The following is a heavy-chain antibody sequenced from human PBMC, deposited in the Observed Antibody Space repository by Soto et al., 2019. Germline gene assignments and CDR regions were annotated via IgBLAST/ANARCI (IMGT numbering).Heavy chain of an antibody. Sequence: SETLSLTCTVSDDFISSYYWNWIRQPAGKGLEWIGRVSTNGATNYNPSLESRVTMSVDTSKNQFSLKLTSVTTADTAVYFCARADYEILTGSYAMDVWGQGTTVTVSS. J-gene: IGHJ6*02. CDR1: DDFISSYY. V-gene: IGHV4-4*07. CDR2: VSTNGAT. CDR3: ARADYEILTGSYAMDV. D-gene: IGHD3-9*01.